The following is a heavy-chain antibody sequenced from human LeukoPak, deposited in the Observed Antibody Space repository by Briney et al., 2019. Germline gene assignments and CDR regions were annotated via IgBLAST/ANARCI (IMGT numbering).Heavy chain of an antibody. CDR3: ARCGGDCYSFGMDV. CDR1: GFTFSSYW. Sequence: PGGSLRLSCAASGFTFSSYWVHWVRQGPGKGLVWVSRINGDGGRTRYADSVKGRFTISRDNAKNTLYLQMNSLRAEDTAVYYCARCGGDCYSFGMDVWGQGTTVTVSS. D-gene: IGHD2-21*01. V-gene: IGHV3-74*01. J-gene: IGHJ6*02. CDR2: INGDGGRT.